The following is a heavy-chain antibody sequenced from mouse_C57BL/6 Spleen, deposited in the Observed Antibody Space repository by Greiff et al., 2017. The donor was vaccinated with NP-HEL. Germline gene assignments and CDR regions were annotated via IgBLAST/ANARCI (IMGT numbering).Heavy chain of an antibody. CDR3: ASTFDYYGSSPFAY. CDR2: ISSGSSTI. D-gene: IGHD1-1*01. V-gene: IGHV5-17*01. CDR1: GFTFSDYG. J-gene: IGHJ3*01. Sequence: EVKLVESGGGLVKPGGSLKLSCAASGFTFSDYGMHWVRQAPEKGLEWVAYISSGSSTIYYADTVKGRFTISRDNAKNTLFLQMTSLRSEDTAMYYDASTFDYYGSSPFAYWGQGTLVTVSA.